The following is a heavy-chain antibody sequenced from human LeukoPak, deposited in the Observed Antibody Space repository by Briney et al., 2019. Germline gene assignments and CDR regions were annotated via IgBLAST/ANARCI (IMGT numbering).Heavy chain of an antibody. CDR1: GFTFGNYW. J-gene: IGHJ4*02. CDR2: IKNDGSEK. D-gene: IGHD3-9*01. V-gene: IGHV3-7*01. Sequence: GGSLRLSCAASGFTFGNYWINWVRQAPGKGLEWVATIKNDGSEKSYVDSVKGRFTISRDNAKNSLFLQMSGLRAEDTAVYFCATADWFSFDFWGQGTLVTVSS. CDR3: ATADWFSFDF.